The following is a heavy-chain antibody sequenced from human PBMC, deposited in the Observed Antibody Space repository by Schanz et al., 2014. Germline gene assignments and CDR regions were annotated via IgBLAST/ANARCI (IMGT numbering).Heavy chain of an antibody. CDR3: ARGPSTGAFDI. CDR2: MNPNSGNT. CDR1: GYTFTSYD. J-gene: IGHJ3*02. Sequence: QVQLVQSGAEVKKPGASVRLSCEASGYTFTSYDINWVRQAPGQGLEWMGWMNPNSGNTGYAQKFQGRVTMTRHTSISTAYMELSSLRSEDTAMYYCARGPSTGAFDIWGQGTMVTVSS. V-gene: IGHV1-8*02.